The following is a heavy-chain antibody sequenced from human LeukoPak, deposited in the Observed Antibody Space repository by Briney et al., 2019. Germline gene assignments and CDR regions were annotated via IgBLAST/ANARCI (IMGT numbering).Heavy chain of an antibody. J-gene: IGHJ4*02. D-gene: IGHD6-13*01. Sequence: SETLSLTCTVSGGSISSSSYSWGWIRQPPGKGLEWIGSIYYSGSTYYNPSLKSRVTISVDTSKNQFSLKLSSVTAADTAVYYCARHRYSSSWPLDYWGQGTLVTVSS. CDR1: GGSISSSSYS. CDR3: ARHRYSSSWPLDY. V-gene: IGHV4-39*01. CDR2: IYYSGST.